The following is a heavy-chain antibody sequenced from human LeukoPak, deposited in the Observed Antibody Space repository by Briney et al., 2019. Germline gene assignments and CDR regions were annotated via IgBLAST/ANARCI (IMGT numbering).Heavy chain of an antibody. CDR1: GYTFTGYY. CDR3: ARGPNKYDGGNSGSAWFDP. CDR2: INPNSGGT. V-gene: IGHV1-2*02. J-gene: IGHJ5*02. Sequence: RASVKVACKASGYTFTGYYRHWVRQAPGQGLEWMGWINPNSGGTNYAQKFQGRVTMTRNTSISTAYLELSSLTSEDTAVYYCARGPNKYDGGNSGSAWFDPWGQGSLVTVSS. D-gene: IGHD4-23*01.